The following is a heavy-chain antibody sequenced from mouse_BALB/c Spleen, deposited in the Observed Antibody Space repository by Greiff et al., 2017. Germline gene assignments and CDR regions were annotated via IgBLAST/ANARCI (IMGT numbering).Heavy chain of an antibody. CDR2: ISSGSSTI. Sequence: EVHLVESGGGLVQPGGSRKLSCAASGFTFSSFGMHWVRQAPEKGLEWVAYISSGSSTIYYADTVKGRFTISRDNPKNTLFLQMTSLRSEDTAMYYCARGSRGYAMDYWGQGTSVTVSS. CDR1: GFTFSSFG. V-gene: IGHV5-17*02. D-gene: IGHD1-1*01. J-gene: IGHJ4*01. CDR3: ARGSRGYAMDY.